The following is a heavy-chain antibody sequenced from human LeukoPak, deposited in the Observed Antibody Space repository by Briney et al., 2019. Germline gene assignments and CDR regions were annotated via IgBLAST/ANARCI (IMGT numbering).Heavy chain of an antibody. CDR3: ARDRSHGDAFDI. Sequence: ASVKVSCKASGYTFSSSGISWVRQAPGQGLEWVGWISAYNGNTDYAKKFQGRVTMTTDRPTSTGYMELRSLRSDDTAVYYCARDRSHGDAFDIWGQGTMVIVSS. J-gene: IGHJ3*02. V-gene: IGHV1-18*01. CDR2: ISAYNGNT. CDR1: GYTFSSSG.